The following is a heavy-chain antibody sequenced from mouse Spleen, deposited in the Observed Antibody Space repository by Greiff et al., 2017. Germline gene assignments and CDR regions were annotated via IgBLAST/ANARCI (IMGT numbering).Heavy chain of an antibody. V-gene: IGHV1-69*02. CDR3: AWEVPAWFAY. CDR2: IDPSDSET. D-gene: IGHD2-14*01. CDR1: GYTFTSYW. J-gene: IGHJ3*01. Sequence: VQLQQPGADFVKPGAPVKLSCKASGYTFTSYWMTWVKQRPGRGLEWIGRIDPSDSETHYNQKFKDKATLTVDKSSSTAYIQLSSLTSEDSAVYYCAWEVPAWFAYWGQGTLVTVSA.